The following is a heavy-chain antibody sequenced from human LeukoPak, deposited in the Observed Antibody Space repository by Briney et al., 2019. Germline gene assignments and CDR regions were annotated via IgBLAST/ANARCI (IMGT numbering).Heavy chain of an antibody. D-gene: IGHD2-15*01. CDR1: GYTFTSYG. Sequence: GASVKVSCKASGYTFTSYGISWVRQAPGQGLEWMGWISAYNGNTNYAQKLQGRVTMTTDTSTSTAYMELRSLRSDDTAVYYCARGQQESLLGYCSGGSCYSDAFDIWGQGTMVTVSS. V-gene: IGHV1-18*01. CDR3: ARGQQESLLGYCSGGSCYSDAFDI. CDR2: ISAYNGNT. J-gene: IGHJ3*02.